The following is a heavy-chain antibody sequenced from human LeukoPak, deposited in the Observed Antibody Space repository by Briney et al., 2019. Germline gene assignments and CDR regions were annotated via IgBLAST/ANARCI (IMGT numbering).Heavy chain of an antibody. J-gene: IGHJ3*02. Sequence: ASVKVSCKASGGTFSNYAISWVRQAPGQGLEWRGGIIPIFGTANYAQKFQGRVTITADESTSTAYMELSSLRSEDTAVYYCARGADIVVVVAARGAFDIWGQGTMVTVSS. CDR1: GGTFSNYA. V-gene: IGHV1-69*13. D-gene: IGHD2-15*01. CDR3: ARGADIVVVVAARGAFDI. CDR2: IIPIFGTA.